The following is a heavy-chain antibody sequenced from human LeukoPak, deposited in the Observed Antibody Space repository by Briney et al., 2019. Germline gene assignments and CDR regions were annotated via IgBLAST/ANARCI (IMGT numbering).Heavy chain of an antibody. CDR1: GVSTSSSY. CDR3: ARXRXAXXLDS. V-gene: IGHV4-59*08. J-gene: IGHJ4*02. CDR2: IFYTGDS. Sequence: PSETLSLTCTVSGVSTSSSYWSWIRQPPGKGLEWIGYIFYTGDSNHNPSFRSRVSISLDTSKDQISLKLSSVTAADTAVYYCARXRXAXXLDSWGQGTLVTVS.